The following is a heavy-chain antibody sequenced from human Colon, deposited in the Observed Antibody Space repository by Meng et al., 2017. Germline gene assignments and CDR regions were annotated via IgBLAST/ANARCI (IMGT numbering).Heavy chain of an antibody. CDR1: GYTFTSSD. CDR3: ARTAMLDS. J-gene: IGHJ5*01. Sequence: QVQLVQSGAEVRKPGASVKVTCKASGYTFTSSDINWVRQATGRGLEWLGWMNPNNGNTGSAQKFQVRVSMTRDTSIGTAYMELSGLTSEDTAVYYCARTAMLDSWGQGTLVTVSS. V-gene: IGHV1-8*01. D-gene: IGHD2-2*01. CDR2: MNPNNGNT.